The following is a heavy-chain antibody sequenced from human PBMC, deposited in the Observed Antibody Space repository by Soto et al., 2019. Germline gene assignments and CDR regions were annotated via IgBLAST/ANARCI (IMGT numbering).Heavy chain of an antibody. V-gene: IGHV1-18*01. D-gene: IGHD3-22*01. Sequence: QVQLVQSGAEVKKPGASVKVSCKASGYTFTSYGISWVRQAPGQGLEWMGWINPYNGNTNYAQKFQGRVTITADKSTSTAYMELSSLRSEDTAVYYCARGLHYDSISLDDYWGQGTLVTVSS. CDR2: INPYNGNT. CDR1: GYTFTSYG. J-gene: IGHJ4*02. CDR3: ARGLHYDSISLDDY.